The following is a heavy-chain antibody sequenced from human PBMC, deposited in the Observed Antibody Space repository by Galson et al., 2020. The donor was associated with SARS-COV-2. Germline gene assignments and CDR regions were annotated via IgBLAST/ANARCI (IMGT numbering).Heavy chain of an antibody. V-gene: IGHV3-33*01. Sequence: AGSLRLSCAASGFTFSDHAMHWVRQAQGKGMEWVAKIFFDGSENYYGDSMRGRFTISRESSKNTVYLQMNNLRVDDTAVYYCARDGQSSRGWALDHWGQGSLLTVSS. J-gene: IGHJ4*02. CDR1: GFTFSDHA. CDR3: ARDGQSSRGWALDH. CDR2: IFFDGSEN. D-gene: IGHD6-19*01.